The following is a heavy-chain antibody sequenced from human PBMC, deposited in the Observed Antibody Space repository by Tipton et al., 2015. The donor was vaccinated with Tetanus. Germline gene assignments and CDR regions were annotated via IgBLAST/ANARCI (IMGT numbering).Heavy chain of an antibody. Sequence: QLVQSGADVKKPGESLKISCKASGYSFTSHWIGWVRQMPGKGLEWMGMIFPDDSDTRYSPSFQGRVPFSVDKSTSTVYLQWRSLKASDTAMYFWARMYSTSSPFDHWGQGTLVAVSS. D-gene: IGHD6-6*01. CDR3: ARMYSTSSPFDH. V-gene: IGHV5-51*01. CDR1: GYSFTSHW. CDR2: IFPDDSDT. J-gene: IGHJ4*02.